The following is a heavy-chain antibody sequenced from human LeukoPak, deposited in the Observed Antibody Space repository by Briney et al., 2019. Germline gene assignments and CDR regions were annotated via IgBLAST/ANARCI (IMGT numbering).Heavy chain of an antibody. CDR1: GGSISYYY. J-gene: IGHJ6*02. Sequence: PSETLSFTCTVSGGSISYYYWSWIRQSPGKGLEWIGYIYYSGTTNYNPSLKNRVTISVDTSKNQFSLQLRSVTAADTAVYYCAREDPQTTVPEGMDVWGQGTTVTVSS. CDR2: IYYSGTT. CDR3: AREDPQTTVPEGMDV. V-gene: IGHV4-59*01. D-gene: IGHD4-17*01.